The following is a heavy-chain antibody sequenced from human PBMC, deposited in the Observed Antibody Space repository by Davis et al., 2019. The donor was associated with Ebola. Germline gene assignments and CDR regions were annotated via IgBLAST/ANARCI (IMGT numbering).Heavy chain of an antibody. D-gene: IGHD3-16*01. V-gene: IGHV3-49*04. CDR1: GFTFGDYA. CDR3: TRDEGGRSDY. J-gene: IGHJ4*02. Sequence: GGSLRLSCTASGFTFGDYAVSWVRQAPGKGLEWVSFIRNKAYGGTSEYAASVKGRFTISRDDSKSIAQLQMNSLKAEDTAVYYCTRDEGGRSDYWGQGTLVTVSS. CDR2: IRNKAYGGTS.